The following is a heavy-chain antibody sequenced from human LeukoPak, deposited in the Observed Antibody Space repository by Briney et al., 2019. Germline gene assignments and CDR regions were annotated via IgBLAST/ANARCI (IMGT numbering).Heavy chain of an antibody. V-gene: IGHV1-2*02. CDR2: INPNSGGT. CDR3: ARRGIAAAVPFDY. CDR1: GYTFTGYY. J-gene: IGHJ4*02. D-gene: IGHD6-13*01. Sequence: GASVKVSCTASGYTFTGYYMHWVRQAPGQGLEWMGWINPNSGGTNYAQKFQGRVTMTRDTSISTAYMELSRLRSDDTAVYYCARRGIAAAVPFDYWGQGTLVTVSS.